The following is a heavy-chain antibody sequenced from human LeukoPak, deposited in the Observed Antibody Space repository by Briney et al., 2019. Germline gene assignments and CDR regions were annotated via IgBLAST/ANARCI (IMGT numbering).Heavy chain of an antibody. CDR3: ARASSVRGGSYHRATSYFDC. D-gene: IGHD2-15*01. J-gene: IGHJ4*02. V-gene: IGHV1-46*01. CDR2: INPSGGST. Sequence: GASVKVSCKASGYTFTSYYMHWVRQAPGQGLEWMGIINPSGGSTSYAQKFQGRVTMTRDTSTSTVYMELSSLRSEDTAVYYCARASSVRGGSYHRATSYFDCWGQGTLVTVSS. CDR1: GYTFTSYY.